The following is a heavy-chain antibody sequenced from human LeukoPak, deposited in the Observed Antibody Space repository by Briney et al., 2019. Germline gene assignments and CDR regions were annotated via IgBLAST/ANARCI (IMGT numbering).Heavy chain of an antibody. D-gene: IGHD3-10*01. V-gene: IGHV4-59*08. CDR1: GASISSYY. Sequence: TSETLSLTCTVSGASISSYYYNWIRQTAGKGLEWIGYIYYSGSTNYNPSLKSRVTISVDTSKNQFSLKLSSVTAADTAVYYCARHAEGLLWFGETNAEYFQHWGQGTLVTVSS. CDR3: ARHAEGLLWFGETNAEYFQH. J-gene: IGHJ1*01. CDR2: IYYSGST.